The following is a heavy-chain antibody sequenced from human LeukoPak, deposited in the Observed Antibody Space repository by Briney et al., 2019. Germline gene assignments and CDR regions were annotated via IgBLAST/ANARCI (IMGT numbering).Heavy chain of an antibody. CDR1: GFTFGSCA. D-gene: IGHD3-10*01. Sequence: GGSLRLSCSASGFTFGSCAMHWVRQAPGKGLEYVSAISSNGVNTYYADSVKGRFTISRDNSKNTLYLQMNSLRPADTAVYFCVPSPITLVRGVSYWGQGTLVTVSS. CDR2: ISSNGVNT. V-gene: IGHV3-64D*06. J-gene: IGHJ4*02. CDR3: VPSPITLVRGVSY.